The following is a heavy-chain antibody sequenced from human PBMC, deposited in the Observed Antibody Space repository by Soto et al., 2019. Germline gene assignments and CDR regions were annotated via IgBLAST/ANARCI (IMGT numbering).Heavy chain of an antibody. CDR2: IYYSGST. V-gene: IGHV4-59*01. Sequence: SETLSLTCTVSGGSISSYYWSWIRQPPGKGLEWIGHIYYSGSTNYNPSLKSRVTISVDTSKNQFSLKLSSVTAADTAVYYCAREGSALDYWGQGTLVTVSS. J-gene: IGHJ4*02. CDR3: AREGSALDY. CDR1: GGSISSYY. D-gene: IGHD2-15*01.